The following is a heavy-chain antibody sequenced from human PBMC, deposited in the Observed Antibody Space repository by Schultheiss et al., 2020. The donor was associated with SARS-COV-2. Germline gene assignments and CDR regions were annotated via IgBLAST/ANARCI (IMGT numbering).Heavy chain of an antibody. J-gene: IGHJ4*02. D-gene: IGHD3-10*01. Sequence: SETLSLTCTVSGGSISSGGYYWSWIRQHPGKGLEWIGYIYYSGSTNYNPSLKSRVTISVDTSKNQFSLKLSSVTAADTAVYYCARHRSGRGYFDYWGQGTLVTVSS. CDR2: IYYSGST. CDR1: GGSISSGGYY. CDR3: ARHRSGRGYFDY. V-gene: IGHV4-61*08.